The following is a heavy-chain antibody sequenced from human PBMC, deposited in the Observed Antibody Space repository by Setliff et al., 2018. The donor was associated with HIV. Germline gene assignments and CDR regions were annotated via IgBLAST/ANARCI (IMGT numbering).Heavy chain of an antibody. CDR3: AKDRGCSV. J-gene: IGHJ4*02. D-gene: IGHD2-15*01. CDR1: GFTFSNYD. Sequence: GGSLRLSCAASGFTFSNYDMTWVRQAPGKGLEWVSGVSGSGGFTSYADSVKGRSTISRHNSKNTLYLHMNSLRAEDTAVYYCAKDRGCSVWGQGTLVTISS. CDR2: VSGSGGFT. V-gene: IGHV3-23*01.